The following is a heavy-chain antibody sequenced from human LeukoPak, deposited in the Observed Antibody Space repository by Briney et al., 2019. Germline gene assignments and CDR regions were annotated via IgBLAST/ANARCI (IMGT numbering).Heavy chain of an antibody. CDR3: AKPYSYGST. V-gene: IGHV3-30*02. CDR1: GFTFSSYG. J-gene: IGHJ5*02. Sequence: PGGSLRLSCAASGFTFSSYGMHWVRQAPGKGLEWGAFIRYDGSNKYYADSVKGRFTISRDNSKNTLYLQMNSLRAEDTAVYYCAKPYSYGSTWGQGTLVTVSS. D-gene: IGHD5-18*01. CDR2: IRYDGSNK.